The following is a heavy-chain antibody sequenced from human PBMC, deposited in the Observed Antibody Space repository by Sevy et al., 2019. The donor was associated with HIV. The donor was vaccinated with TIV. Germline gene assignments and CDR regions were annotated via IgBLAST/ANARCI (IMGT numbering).Heavy chain of an antibody. CDR2: ISSSSSYI. Sequence: GGSLRLSCAASGFTFSSYSMNWVRQAPGKGLEWVSSISSSSSYIYYADSVKGRVTMSRDNAKNSLYLQMNSPTAEDTAVYYCASHTGASGKFDYWGQGTLVTVSS. CDR1: GFTFSSYS. V-gene: IGHV3-21*01. J-gene: IGHJ4*02. CDR3: ASHTGASGKFDY. D-gene: IGHD1-1*01.